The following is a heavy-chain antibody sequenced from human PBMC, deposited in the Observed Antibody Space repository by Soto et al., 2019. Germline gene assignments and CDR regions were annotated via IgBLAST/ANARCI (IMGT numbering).Heavy chain of an antibody. V-gene: IGHV4-31*03. CDR2: IYYSGNT. CDR1: GGPIRSGGYY. Sequence: PSETLSRTCTLSGGPIRSGGYYWSWVRQNPRKGLEWIGNIYYSGNTYYNPSLKSRLTISVDTSKIQFSLNLSSVTAADTAVYYCARDRLMATAGTARHYFGLDVWGQGTTVTVSS. CDR3: ARDRLMATAGTARHYFGLDV. D-gene: IGHD5-18*01. J-gene: IGHJ6*01.